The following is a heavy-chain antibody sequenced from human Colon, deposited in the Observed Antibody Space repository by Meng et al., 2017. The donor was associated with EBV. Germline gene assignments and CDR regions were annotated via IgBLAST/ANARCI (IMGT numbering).Heavy chain of an antibody. CDR2: TINGGSP. CDR3: ARRPTGIDY. Sequence: VELQKWGAGFLKLSETLSLTCSITGGYLSGAYWNWIGQQPGKGMEWIGETINGGSPSYNRSIKSRVNTSIETSKNQLSLMLSSVTAADTAVYYCARRPTGIDYWGQGTLVTVFS. J-gene: IGHJ4*02. V-gene: IGHV4-34*12. CDR1: GGYLSGAY. D-gene: IGHD2-8*02.